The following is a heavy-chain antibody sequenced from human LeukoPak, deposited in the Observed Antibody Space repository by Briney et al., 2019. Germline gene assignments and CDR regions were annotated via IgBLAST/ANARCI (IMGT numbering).Heavy chain of an antibody. CDR1: GDSISSHY. V-gene: IGHV4-59*11. J-gene: IGHJ4*02. CDR2: MSDSVRT. Sequence: PSETLSLTCTVPGDSISSHYWSWIRQPPGEGLEWIGYMSDSVRTKDNPSLNSRVTLSADTSKNQFSLRLNSVTAADTAVYYCATIKRGDIFGYFDFWGQGILVTVSP. D-gene: IGHD5-18*01. CDR3: ATIKRGDIFGYFDF.